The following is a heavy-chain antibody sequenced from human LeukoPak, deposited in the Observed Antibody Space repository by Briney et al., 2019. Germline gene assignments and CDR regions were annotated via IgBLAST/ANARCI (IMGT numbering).Heavy chain of an antibody. J-gene: IGHJ4*02. CDR2: VYPGDSDT. D-gene: IGHD4-17*01. CDR1: GSSFTSYW. Sequence: GESLKISCRGSGSSFTSYWIGWVRQMPGKGLEWMGIVYPGDSDTRYSPSFQGQVTISADKSISTAYLQWSSLKASDTAMYYCARHATTVTTQSDYWGQGTLVTVSS. CDR3: ARHATTVTTQSDY. V-gene: IGHV5-51*01.